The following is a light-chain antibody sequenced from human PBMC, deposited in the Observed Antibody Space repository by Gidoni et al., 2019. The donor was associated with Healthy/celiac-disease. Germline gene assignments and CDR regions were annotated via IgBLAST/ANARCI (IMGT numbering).Light chain of an antibody. J-gene: IGKJ5*01. CDR3: QQYNNWHPIT. CDR2: GAS. V-gene: IGKV3-15*01. Sequence: EIVLTQSPATLSVSPGESATLSCRASQSVSSSLAWYHQKPGQAPRLLFYGASTRATGIPARCSGSGSGTEFTLTISSLQYEDFAVYYCQQYNNWHPITFGQGTRVEIK. CDR1: QSVSSS.